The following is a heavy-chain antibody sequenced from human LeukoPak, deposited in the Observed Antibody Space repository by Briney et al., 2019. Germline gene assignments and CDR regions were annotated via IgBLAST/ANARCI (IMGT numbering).Heavy chain of an antibody. CDR1: GITFSSYS. J-gene: IGHJ4*02. CDR3: ASYSSSSWYDPLDY. CDR2: ISSSSSYI. Sequence: GGSLRLSCAASGITFSSYSMNWVRQAPGKGLEWVSSISSSSSYIYYADSVKGRFTISRDNAKNSLYLQMNSLRAEDTAVYYCASYSSSSWYDPLDYWGQGTLVTVSS. D-gene: IGHD6-13*01. V-gene: IGHV3-21*01.